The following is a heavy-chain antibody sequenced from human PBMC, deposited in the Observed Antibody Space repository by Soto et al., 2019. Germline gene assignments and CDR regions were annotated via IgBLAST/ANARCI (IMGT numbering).Heavy chain of an antibody. V-gene: IGHV1-24*01. J-gene: IGHJ4*02. CDR2: FDPEDGET. CDR3: ATALRYFDWLPSGPFDY. D-gene: IGHD3-9*01. Sequence: ASVKVSCKVSGYTLTELSMHWVRQAPGKGREWMGGFDPEDGETIYAQKFQGRVTMTEGTSTDTAYMELSSLRSEDTAVYYCATALRYFDWLPSGPFDYWGQGTLVTVSS. CDR1: GYTLTELS.